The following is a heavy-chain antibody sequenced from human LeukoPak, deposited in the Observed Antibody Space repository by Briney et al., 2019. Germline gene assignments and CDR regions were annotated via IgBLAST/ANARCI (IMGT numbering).Heavy chain of an antibody. Sequence: GESLKISCKGSGYSFTSYWIGWVRQMPGKGLEWMGIIYPGDSDTRYSPSFQGQVTISADKSISTAYLQWSSLKASDTAMYYCARLSGSSGWHRDWFDPWGQGTLVTVSS. CDR3: ARLSGSSGWHRDWFDP. CDR2: IYPGDSDT. CDR1: GYSFTSYW. J-gene: IGHJ5*02. V-gene: IGHV5-51*01. D-gene: IGHD6-19*01.